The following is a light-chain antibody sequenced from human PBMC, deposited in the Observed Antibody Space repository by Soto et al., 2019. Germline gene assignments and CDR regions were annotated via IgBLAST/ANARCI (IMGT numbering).Light chain of an antibody. V-gene: IGKV3-20*01. CDR2: GAS. CDR3: HHYADSPHT. J-gene: IGKJ2*01. Sequence: EIVLTQSPGTLSLIPGEGATLSCRASQSVRSGSLAWYQQQPGQAPRLLIFGASSRATDIPDRFSGSGYGTDVTLTISRLEPEDFAVYYCHHYADSPHTFRQGTKLEI. CDR1: QSVRSGS.